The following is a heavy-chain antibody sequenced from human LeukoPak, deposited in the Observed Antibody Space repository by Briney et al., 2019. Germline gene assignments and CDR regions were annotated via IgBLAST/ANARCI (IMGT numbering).Heavy chain of an antibody. CDR1: GDSIISYY. Sequence: SETLSLTCSVSGDSIISYYWNWLRQSPGKGLEWIGNIHHFGRTEYNSSLRSRVTMFLDSCKNQFSLKLTSVPQTDTAVYYCARGLWTQPGLVPFNYWGQGILVTVSS. J-gene: IGHJ4*02. CDR3: ARGLWTQPGLVPFNY. D-gene: IGHD5-18*01. CDR2: IHHFGRT. V-gene: IGHV4-59*01.